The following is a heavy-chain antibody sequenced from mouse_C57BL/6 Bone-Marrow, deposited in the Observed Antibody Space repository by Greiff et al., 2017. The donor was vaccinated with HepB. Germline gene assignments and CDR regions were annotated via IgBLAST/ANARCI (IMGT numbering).Heavy chain of an antibody. J-gene: IGHJ2*01. V-gene: IGHV1-50*01. D-gene: IGHD1-1*01. CDR2: IDPSDSYT. CDR3: ARWRGYGSIYNFDY. Sequence: VQLQQPGAELVKPGASVKLSCKASGYTFTSYWMPWVKQRPGQGLEWIGEIDPSDSYTNYNQKFKGKATLTVDTSSSTAYMQLSSLTSEDSAVYYWARWRGYGSIYNFDYWGQGTTLTVSS. CDR1: GYTFTSYW.